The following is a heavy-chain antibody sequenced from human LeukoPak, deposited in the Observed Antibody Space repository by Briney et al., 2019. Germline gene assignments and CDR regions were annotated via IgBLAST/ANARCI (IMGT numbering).Heavy chain of an antibody. CDR2: IIPIFSTA. Sequence: SVKVSCKASGGTFSGYAISWVRQAPGQGLEWMGGIIPIFSTANYAQKFQGRVTITTDESTSTAYMELSSLRSEDTAVYYCARDLTGIQGYYYYMDVWGKGTTVTVSS. V-gene: IGHV1-69*05. CDR3: ARDLTGIQGYYYYMDV. D-gene: IGHD7-27*01. CDR1: GGTFSGYA. J-gene: IGHJ6*03.